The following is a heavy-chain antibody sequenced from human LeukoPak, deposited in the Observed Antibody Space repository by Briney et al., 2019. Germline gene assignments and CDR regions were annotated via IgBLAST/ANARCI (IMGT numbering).Heavy chain of an antibody. J-gene: IGHJ4*02. V-gene: IGHV4-39*07. CDR2: IYYSGIT. CDR1: GGSISSSSYY. CDR3: ARDGGYGSGSSYYNY. Sequence: SETLSLTCTGSGGSISSSSYYWNWIRQPPGKGREWIVLIYYSGITSYNPSLKSRVTISVDTSRSQFSLKLSSVTAADTAVYYCARDGGYGSGSSYYNYWGQGTLVTVSS. D-gene: IGHD3-10*01.